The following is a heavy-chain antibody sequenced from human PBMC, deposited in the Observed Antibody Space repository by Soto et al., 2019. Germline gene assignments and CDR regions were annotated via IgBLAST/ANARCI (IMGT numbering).Heavy chain of an antibody. CDR2: VTATAESA. D-gene: IGHD3-10*01. CDR3: ARGRYYHSRQEL. Sequence: GGSLRLSCTPFGFNFDAYAMSWVRQAPGKGLEWGSAVTATAESAYYTDSVRGRFIITRDNSDNMLYLQMSSLRVEDTAIYFCARGRYYHSRQELWGRGTQVTVSS. CDR1: GFNFDAYA. V-gene: IGHV3-23*01. J-gene: IGHJ4*01.